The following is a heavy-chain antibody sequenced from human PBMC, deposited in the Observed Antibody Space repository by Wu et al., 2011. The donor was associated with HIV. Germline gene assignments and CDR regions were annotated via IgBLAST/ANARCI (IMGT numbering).Heavy chain of an antibody. D-gene: IGHD3-10*01. Sequence: QVQLVQRGACGEEAWVLGEGLPAKTSGGSFTSYAISWVRQAPGQGLEWMGVFIPMFGTTTYARNFQGGVTLTADKSTSTAYMELRSLRFDDTAVYYCARDRHPMVGPWYYYYYMDVWGKGTTGHRLL. CDR2: FIPMFGTT. CDR3: ARDRHPMVGPWYYYYYMDV. J-gene: IGHJ6*03. CDR1: GGSFTSYA. V-gene: IGHV1-69*14.